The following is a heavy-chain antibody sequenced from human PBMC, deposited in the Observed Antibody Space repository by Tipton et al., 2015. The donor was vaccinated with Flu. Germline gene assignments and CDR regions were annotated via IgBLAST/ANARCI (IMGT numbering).Heavy chain of an antibody. CDR1: GGSISSSTYF. J-gene: IGHJ4*02. CDR3: ARAGSGWCLFIN. CDR2: RSYSGDT. Sequence: TLSLTCTVSGGSISSSTYFWGWVRQPPGKGLEWIGSRSYSGDTFHNPSLNSRVTISVDTSKNQFSLKMTSVNAADTAVYYCARAGSGWCLFINWGQGTLVTVSS. D-gene: IGHD6-19*01. V-gene: IGHV4-39*07.